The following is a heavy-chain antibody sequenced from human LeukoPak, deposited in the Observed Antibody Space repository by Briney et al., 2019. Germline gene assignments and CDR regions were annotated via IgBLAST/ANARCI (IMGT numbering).Heavy chain of an antibody. Sequence: PGRSLRLSCAASGFTFSNYAMYWVRQAPGKGLEWVAVITHDGSNKYYADSVKGRFTVSRDNSKNTLSLQMDSLRAEDSAMYYCASAHYYGSGKSYFDYWGQGTLVTVSS. J-gene: IGHJ4*02. CDR1: GFTFSNYA. V-gene: IGHV3-30-3*01. CDR2: ITHDGSNK. CDR3: ASAHYYGSGKSYFDY. D-gene: IGHD3-10*01.